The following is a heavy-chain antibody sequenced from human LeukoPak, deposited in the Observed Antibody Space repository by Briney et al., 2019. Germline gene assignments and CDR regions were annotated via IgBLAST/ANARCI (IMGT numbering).Heavy chain of an antibody. J-gene: IGHJ4*02. Sequence: GGSLRLSCVASGFTVSSNYMSWVRQAPGKGLEWVSAIFSGGSTFYADSVTGRFTISRDNSKNTVYLEMNSLRAEDTAVYYCARDLKTSGWYGDFDYWGQGTLATVSS. D-gene: IGHD6-19*01. CDR1: GFTVSSNY. V-gene: IGHV3-53*01. CDR3: ARDLKTSGWYGDFDY. CDR2: IFSGGST.